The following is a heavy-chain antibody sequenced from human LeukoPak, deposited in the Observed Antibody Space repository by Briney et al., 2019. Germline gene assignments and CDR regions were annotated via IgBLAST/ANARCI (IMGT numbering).Heavy chain of an antibody. Sequence: GESLKISCKGSGYSFTSYWIGWVRQVPGKGLEWMGIIYPGDSDTRYSPSFQGQVTISADKSISTAYLQWSSLKASDTAMYYCASLKYYDILTGYLDSFDYWGQGTLVTVSS. CDR2: IYPGDSDT. CDR1: GYSFTSYW. V-gene: IGHV5-51*01. D-gene: IGHD3-9*01. CDR3: ASLKYYDILTGYLDSFDY. J-gene: IGHJ4*02.